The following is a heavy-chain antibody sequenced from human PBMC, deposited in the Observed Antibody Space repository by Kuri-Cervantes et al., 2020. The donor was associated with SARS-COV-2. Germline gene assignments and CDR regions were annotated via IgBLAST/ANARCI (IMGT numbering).Heavy chain of an antibody. V-gene: IGHV4-34*01. D-gene: IGHD3-22*01. CDR2: VNHSGST. Sequence: SQTLSLTCAVFGGSFSGYYWTWIRQPPGKGLEWIGEVNHSGSTTYNPFLKSRLTISVDTSTNRFSLKLNSVTAADTAVYYCARIAVVISDAFDIWGQGTVVTVSS. CDR3: ARIAVVISDAFDI. CDR1: GGSFSGYY. J-gene: IGHJ3*02.